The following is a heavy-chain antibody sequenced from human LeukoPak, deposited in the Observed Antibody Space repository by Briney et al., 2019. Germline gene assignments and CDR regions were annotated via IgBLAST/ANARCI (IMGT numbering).Heavy chain of an antibody. J-gene: IGHJ4*02. CDR3: AKFTDSSGYSDY. CDR1: GFTFGSYA. D-gene: IGHD3-22*01. CDR2: ISGSGGST. V-gene: IGHV3-23*01. Sequence: GGSLRLSCAASGFTFGSYAMSWVRQAPGKGLEWVSAISGSGGSTYYADSVKGRFTISRDNSKNTLYLQMNSQRAEDTAVYYCAKFTDSSGYSDYWGQGTLVTVSS.